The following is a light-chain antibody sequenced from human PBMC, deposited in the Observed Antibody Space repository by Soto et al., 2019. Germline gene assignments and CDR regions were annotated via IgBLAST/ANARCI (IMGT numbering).Light chain of an antibody. J-gene: IGKJ3*01. CDR1: QSVSSN. Sequence: EIVMTQSPATLSVSPGERATLSCRASQSVSSNLAWYQQKPGQAPRLLIYGASTRATGFPPRFSGSGSGTEFTLTISSLQSEDFAVYYCQQYNNWPLFTFGPG. CDR3: QQYNNWPLFT. CDR2: GAS. V-gene: IGKV3-15*01.